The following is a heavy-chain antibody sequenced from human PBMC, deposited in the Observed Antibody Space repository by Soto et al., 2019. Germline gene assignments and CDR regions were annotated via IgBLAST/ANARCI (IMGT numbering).Heavy chain of an antibody. D-gene: IGHD3-22*01. V-gene: IGHV1-69*13. CDR3: ARDWDYYDSSGPYPNWFDP. J-gene: IGHJ5*02. CDR2: IIPIFGTA. Sequence: RASVKVSCKASGGTFSSYAISWVRQAPGQGLEWMGGIIPIFGTANYAQKFQGRVTITADESTSTAYMELSSLRSEDTAVYYCARDWDYYDSSGPYPNWFDPWGQGTLVTVSS. CDR1: GGTFSSYA.